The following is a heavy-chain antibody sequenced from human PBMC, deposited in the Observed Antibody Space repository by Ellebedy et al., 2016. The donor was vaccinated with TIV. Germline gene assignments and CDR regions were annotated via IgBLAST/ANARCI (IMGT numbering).Heavy chain of an antibody. V-gene: IGHV3-33*01. D-gene: IGHD1-1*01. CDR1: GFTFSSYG. CDR3: ARDRTTGTFSLYYYYGMDV. Sequence: GGSLRLSCTTSGFTFSSYGMHWVRQAPGKGLEWVAVIWYDGSDKYYADSVKGRFTISRDNSKNTLYLQMNSLRAEDTAVYYCARDRTTGTFSLYYYYGMDVWGQGTTVTVSS. J-gene: IGHJ6*02. CDR2: IWYDGSDK.